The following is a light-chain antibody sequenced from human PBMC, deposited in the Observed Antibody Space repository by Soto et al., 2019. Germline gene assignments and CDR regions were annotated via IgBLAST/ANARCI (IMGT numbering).Light chain of an antibody. CDR2: EVS. J-gene: IGLJ1*01. Sequence: QSVLTQPASVSGSPGQSISISCTGTSSDVGGHNYVSWYQQHPGKAPKLMIYEVSNRPSGVSNRFSGSKSGNTASLTISGLQAEDEADYYCSSYIRSNTPYVFGSGTKLPVL. V-gene: IGLV2-14*01. CDR1: SSDVGGHNY. CDR3: SSYIRSNTPYV.